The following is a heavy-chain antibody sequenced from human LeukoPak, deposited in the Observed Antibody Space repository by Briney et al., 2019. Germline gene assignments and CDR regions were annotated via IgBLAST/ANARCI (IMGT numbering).Heavy chain of an antibody. V-gene: IGHV3-21*01. Sequence: PGGSLRLSCAASGFTFSRYRMNWVRQAPGKGREWVSSICSSNSYISYADAVKGRFTISRDNAKNSLYLQMNSLRAEDTAVYYCARKAVYYYDSSGYIDYWGQGTLVTVSS. CDR1: GFTFSRYR. D-gene: IGHD3-22*01. CDR3: ARKAVYYYDSSGYIDY. J-gene: IGHJ4*02. CDR2: ICSSNSYI.